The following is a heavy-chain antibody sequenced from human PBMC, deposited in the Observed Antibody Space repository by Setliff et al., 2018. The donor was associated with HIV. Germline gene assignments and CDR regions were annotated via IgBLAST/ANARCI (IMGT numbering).Heavy chain of an antibody. CDR1: GGSISSGSYY. V-gene: IGHV4-61*02. J-gene: IGHJ6*02. CDR2: IYTSGST. D-gene: IGHD3-10*01. Sequence: PSETLSLTGTVAGGSISSGSYYWSWIRQPAGKGLEWIGRIYTSGSTNYNPSLKSRVTISVDTSKNQFSLKLSSVTAADTAVYYCARSIRGLDVWGQGTTVTVSS. CDR3: ARSIRGLDV.